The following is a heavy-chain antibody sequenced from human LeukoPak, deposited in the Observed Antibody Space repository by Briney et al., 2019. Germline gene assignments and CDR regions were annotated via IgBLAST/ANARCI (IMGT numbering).Heavy chain of an antibody. CDR1: AGSISGFF. D-gene: IGHD5-18*01. V-gene: IGHV4-59*01. CDR3: ARTYRYGSFPVYHFYMDV. J-gene: IGHJ6*03. CDR2: ISYSGST. Sequence: SETLSLTCTVSAGSISGFFWSWIRQPPGKGLEWIGYISYSGSTNYNPSLKSRVTISVDTSKNQVSLKLSSVTAADTAVYYCARTYRYGSFPVYHFYMDVWGKGTTVTVSS.